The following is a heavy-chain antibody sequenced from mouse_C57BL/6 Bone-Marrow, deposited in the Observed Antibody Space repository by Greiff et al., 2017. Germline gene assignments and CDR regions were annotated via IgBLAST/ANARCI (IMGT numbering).Heavy chain of an antibody. J-gene: IGHJ2*01. V-gene: IGHV5-6*01. CDR1: GFTFSSYG. D-gene: IGHD2-14*01. Sequence: EVQLVESGGDLVKPGGSLKLSCAASGFTFSSYGMSWVRQTPDQRLEWVATISSGGSYTYYPDSVKGRFTISRDNAKNTLYLQMSSLKSEDTAMYYCARREGRQTFDYWGQGTTLTVSS. CDR2: ISSGGSYT. CDR3: ARREGRQTFDY.